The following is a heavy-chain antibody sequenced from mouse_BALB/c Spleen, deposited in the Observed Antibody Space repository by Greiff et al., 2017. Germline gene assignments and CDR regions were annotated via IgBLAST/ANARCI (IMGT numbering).Heavy chain of an antibody. D-gene: IGHD4-1*01. CDR2: INSNGGST. CDR1: GFTFSSYG. Sequence: EVKLMESGGGLVQPGGSLKLSCAASGFTFSSYGMSWVRQTPDKRLELVATINSNGGSTYYPDSVKGRFTISRDNAKNTLYLQMSSLKSEDTAMYYCARDLPGTFRFAYWGQGTLVTVSA. V-gene: IGHV5-6-3*01. J-gene: IGHJ3*01. CDR3: ARDLPGTFRFAY.